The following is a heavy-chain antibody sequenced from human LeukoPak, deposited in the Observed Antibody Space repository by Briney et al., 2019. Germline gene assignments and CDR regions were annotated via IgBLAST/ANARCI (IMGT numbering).Heavy chain of an antibody. D-gene: IGHD4-17*01. Sequence: SETLSLTCTVSDGSISTGRYYWGWIRQPPGKGLEWIGSIYYSGSTYYNPSLKSRVTISVDTSKNQFSLKLSSVTAADTAVYYCASAPYGTNWFDPWGQGTLVTVSS. CDR2: IYYSGST. CDR3: ASAPYGTNWFDP. J-gene: IGHJ5*02. CDR1: DGSISTGRYY. V-gene: IGHV4-39*07.